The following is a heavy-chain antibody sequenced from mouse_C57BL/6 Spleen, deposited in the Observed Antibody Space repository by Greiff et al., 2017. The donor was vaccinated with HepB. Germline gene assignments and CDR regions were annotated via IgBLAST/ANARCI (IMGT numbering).Heavy chain of an antibody. CDR3: ARDYYDYDEDLC. J-gene: IGHJ3*01. CDR2: ISSGGSYT. V-gene: IGHV5-6*01. D-gene: IGHD2-4*01. Sequence: EVMLVESGGDLVKPGGSLKLSCAASGFTFSSYGMSWVRQTPDKRLEWVATISSGGSYTYYPDSVKGRFPISRDNAKNTLYLQMSSLKSEDTAMYYCARDYYDYDEDLCWGQGTLVTVSA. CDR1: GFTFSSYG.